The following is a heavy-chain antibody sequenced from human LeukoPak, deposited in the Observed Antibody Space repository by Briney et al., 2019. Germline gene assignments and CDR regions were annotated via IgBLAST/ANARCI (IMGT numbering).Heavy chain of an antibody. V-gene: IGHV4-59*08. CDR3: ARRRQVTSYSPYAFDV. J-gene: IGHJ3*01. Sequence: SETLSLTCSVSGDSIRTYFWNWIRQPPGKGLEWIGYIYSNGKTDYNPSLKNRLNISIDTSKNQFFLSLSSVTAADTAVYYCARRRQVTSYSPYAFDVWGPGTMVTVSS. D-gene: IGHD2-15*01. CDR1: GDSIRTYF. CDR2: IYSNGKT.